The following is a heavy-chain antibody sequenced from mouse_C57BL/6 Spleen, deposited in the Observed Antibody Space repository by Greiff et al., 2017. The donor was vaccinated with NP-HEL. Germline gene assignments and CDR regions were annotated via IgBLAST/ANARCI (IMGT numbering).Heavy chain of an antibody. D-gene: IGHD4-1*01. CDR1: GYTFTSYW. J-gene: IGHJ2*01. Sequence: QVQLKQPGAELVRPGSSVKLSCKASGYTFTSYWMHWVKQRPIQGLEWIGNIDPSDSETHYNQKFKDKATLTVDKSSSTAYMQLSSLTSEDSAVYYCARGLGRHYFDYWGQGTTLTVSS. CDR2: IDPSDSET. CDR3: ARGLGRHYFDY. V-gene: IGHV1-52*01.